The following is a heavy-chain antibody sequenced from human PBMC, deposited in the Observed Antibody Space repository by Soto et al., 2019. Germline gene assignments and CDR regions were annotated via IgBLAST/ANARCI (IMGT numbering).Heavy chain of an antibody. Sequence: QVQLQQWGAGLLKPLETLSLTCTVYDGSSSGYYWSWVRQPPGKGLEWIGEINPSGSTNYNPSLKSRVTISVDTSNNQFSLNVNSVTAADTAVYYCARGRITMLHWGQGTLVTVSS. V-gene: IGHV4-34*01. CDR2: INPSGST. CDR1: DGSSSGYY. D-gene: IGHD3-10*02. CDR3: ARGRITMLH. J-gene: IGHJ4*02.